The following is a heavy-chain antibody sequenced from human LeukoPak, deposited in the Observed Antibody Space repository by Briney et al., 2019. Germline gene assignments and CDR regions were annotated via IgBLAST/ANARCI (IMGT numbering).Heavy chain of an antibody. Sequence: SETLSLTCTVSGGSITSGEHYCSWIRQPPGKGLEWIGYVAYTGSTNYNPSLSSRVTMSVDTSRNQFPLKLSSVTAADTAVYYCARDHYDSSGYFLGNDYWGQGILVTVSS. CDR2: VAYTGST. D-gene: IGHD3-22*01. V-gene: IGHV4-30-4*01. CDR1: GGSITSGEHY. CDR3: ARDHYDSSGYFLGNDY. J-gene: IGHJ4*02.